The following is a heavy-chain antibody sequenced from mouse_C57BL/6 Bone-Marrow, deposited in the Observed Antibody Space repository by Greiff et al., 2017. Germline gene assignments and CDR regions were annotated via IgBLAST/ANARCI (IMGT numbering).Heavy chain of an antibody. CDR3: ARSPPNYDGSSYGWYFDV. CDR2: IYPGGGYT. V-gene: IGHV1-63*01. D-gene: IGHD1-1*01. Sequence: QVQLQQSGAELVRPGTSVKLSCKASGYTFTNYWIGWAKQRPGHGLEWIGDIYPGGGYTNYNEKFKGKATLTADKSSSTAYVQFSSLTSEYSAIYYCARSPPNYDGSSYGWYFDVWGTGTTVTVSS. J-gene: IGHJ1*03. CDR1: GYTFTNYW.